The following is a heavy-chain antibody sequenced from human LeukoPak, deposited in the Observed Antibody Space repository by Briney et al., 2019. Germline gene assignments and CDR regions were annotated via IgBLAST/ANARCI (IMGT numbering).Heavy chain of an antibody. J-gene: IGHJ4*02. CDR1: VFTLSSYA. CDR3: AKLSPQRWLVLRDYFDY. V-gene: IGHV3-23*01. D-gene: IGHD6-19*01. Sequence: GGSLRLSRAASVFTLSSYAMSWVPQAPGKGLECGSDISGSGGSTYYADSVKGRYTISRDNSKNTLYLQMTSLRAEEPAVYDCAKLSPQRWLVLRDYFDYWGQGTLVTVSS. CDR2: ISGSGGST.